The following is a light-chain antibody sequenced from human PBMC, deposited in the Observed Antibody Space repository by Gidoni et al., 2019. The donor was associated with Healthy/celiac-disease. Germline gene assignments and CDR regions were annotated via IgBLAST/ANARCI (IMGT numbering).Light chain of an antibody. CDR1: QSVRSY. CDR2: DTS. V-gene: IGKV3-11*01. J-gene: IGKJ2*01. CDR3: QLRSNWPPSYT. Sequence: EIVLTQSPATLSLSPGESATLSCRASQSVRSYLAWYQQRPGQAPRLLIYDTSNRASGIPARFSGSGSGTDFTLTISSLEPEDFAVYYCQLRSNWPPSYTFGQGTKLEIK.